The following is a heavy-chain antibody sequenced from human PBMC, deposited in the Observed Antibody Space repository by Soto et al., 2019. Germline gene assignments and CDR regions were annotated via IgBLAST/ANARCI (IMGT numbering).Heavy chain of an antibody. D-gene: IGHD6-13*01. Sequence: GGSLRLSCAASGFTFSSYAMSWVRQAPGKGLEWVSAISGSGGSTYYADSVKGRFTISRDNSKNTLYLQMNSLRAEDTAVYYCAKGAGSSAEQQLGHFDYWGQGTLVTVSS. J-gene: IGHJ4*02. V-gene: IGHV3-23*01. CDR1: GFTFSSYA. CDR3: AKGAGSSAEQQLGHFDY. CDR2: ISGSGGST.